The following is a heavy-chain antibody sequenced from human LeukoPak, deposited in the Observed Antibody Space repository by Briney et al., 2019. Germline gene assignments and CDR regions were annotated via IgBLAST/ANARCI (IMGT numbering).Heavy chain of an antibody. CDR1: GFTFSNAW. J-gene: IGHJ4*02. D-gene: IGHD2-21*02. CDR3: TTRRAYCGGDCYSADY. Sequence: TEGSLRLSCAASGFTFSNAWMSWVRQAPGKGLEWVGRIKSKTDGGTTDYAAPVKGRFTISRDDSKNTLYLQMNSLKTEDTAVYYCTTRRAYCGGDCYSADYWGQGTLVTVSS. CDR2: IKSKTDGGTT. V-gene: IGHV3-15*01.